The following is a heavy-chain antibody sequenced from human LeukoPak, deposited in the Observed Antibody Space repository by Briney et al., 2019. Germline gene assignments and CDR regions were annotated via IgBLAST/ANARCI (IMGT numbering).Heavy chain of an antibody. CDR1: GYTFTSYV. CDR2: MNPNSGNT. CDR3: AREKSGSYYIDY. J-gene: IGHJ4*02. D-gene: IGHD3-10*01. Sequence: ASVEVRCTASGYTFTSYVINSLRQATGQGLKWMGWMNPNSGNTGYAQKFQGRVTMTRNTSISTAYMELSSLRSEDTAVYYCAREKSGSYYIDYWGQGTLVTVSS. V-gene: IGHV1-8*01.